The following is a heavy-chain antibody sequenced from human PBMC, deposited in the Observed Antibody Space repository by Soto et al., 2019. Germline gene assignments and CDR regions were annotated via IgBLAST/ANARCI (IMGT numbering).Heavy chain of an antibody. Sequence: LRLSCVASGFTFNNYGIHWVRQAPGKGLEWVTVISSDGNTKYYADSVRGRFTISRDNSKSTLYLQMDSLIIDDTAVYYCARDVGTQLDFWSTSGMDVWGQGTTVTVSS. CDR3: ARDVGTQLDFWSTSGMDV. D-gene: IGHD3-3*01. CDR2: ISSDGNTK. V-gene: IGHV3-30*03. CDR1: GFTFNNYG. J-gene: IGHJ6*02.